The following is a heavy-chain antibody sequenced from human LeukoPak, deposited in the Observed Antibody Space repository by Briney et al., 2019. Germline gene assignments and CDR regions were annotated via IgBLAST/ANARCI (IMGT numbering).Heavy chain of an antibody. CDR2: ISWNSGSI. V-gene: IGHV3-9*01. CDR1: GFTFDDYA. D-gene: IGHD1-26*01. CDR3: AKGKHSGSYYFDY. Sequence: PGRSLRLSCAASGFTFDDYAMHWVRQAPGKDLEWVSGISWNSGSIGYADSVKGRFTISRDNAKNSLYLQMNSLRAEDTALYYCAKGKHSGSYYFDYWGQGTLVTVSS. J-gene: IGHJ4*02.